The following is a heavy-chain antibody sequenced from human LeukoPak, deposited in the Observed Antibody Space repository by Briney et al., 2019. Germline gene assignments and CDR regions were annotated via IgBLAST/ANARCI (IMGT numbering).Heavy chain of an antibody. V-gene: IGHV3-11*04. Sequence: GGSLRLSCAASGFTFSDYYMSWTRQAPGKVLEWVSYISSSGSTIYYADSVKGRFTISRDNAKNSLYLQMNSLRAEDTAVHYCAREFYRYDSSGHDGAFDIWGQGTMVTVSS. CDR3: AREFYRYDSSGHDGAFDI. D-gene: IGHD3-22*01. CDR1: GFTFSDYY. CDR2: ISSSGSTI. J-gene: IGHJ3*02.